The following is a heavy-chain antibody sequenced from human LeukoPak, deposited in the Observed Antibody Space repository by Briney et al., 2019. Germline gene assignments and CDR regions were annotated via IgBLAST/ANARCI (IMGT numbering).Heavy chain of an antibody. CDR2: IKQDGSEK. J-gene: IGHJ3*02. Sequence: SGGSLRLSCAASGFTFSSYWMSWVRQAPGKGLEWVANIKQDGSEKYYVDSVKGRFTISRDNAKDSLYLQMNSLRVDDTAVYYCAKAVDLATISVDIWGQGTMVTVSS. D-gene: IGHD5-24*01. V-gene: IGHV3-7*03. CDR3: AKAVDLATISVDI. CDR1: GFTFSSYW.